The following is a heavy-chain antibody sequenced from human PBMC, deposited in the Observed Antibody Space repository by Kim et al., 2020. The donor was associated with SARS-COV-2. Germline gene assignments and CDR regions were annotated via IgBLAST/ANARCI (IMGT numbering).Heavy chain of an antibody. CDR1: GGSISSSNW. CDR3: ATLDRSGLQAFDI. J-gene: IGHJ3*02. V-gene: IGHV4-4*02. D-gene: IGHD2-15*01. Sequence: SETLSLTCAVSGGSISSSNWWSWVRQPPGKGLEWIGEIYHSGSTNYNPSLKSRVTISVDKSKNQFSLKLSSVTAADTAVYYCATLDRSGLQAFDIWGQGTMVTVSS. CDR2: IYHSGST.